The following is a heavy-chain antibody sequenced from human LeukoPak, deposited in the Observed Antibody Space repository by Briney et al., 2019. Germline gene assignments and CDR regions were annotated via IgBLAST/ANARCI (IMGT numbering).Heavy chain of an antibody. J-gene: IGHJ3*02. CDR2: IYYSGST. D-gene: IGHD2-15*01. CDR1: GGSISSYY. CDR3: ARHMVVVIADAFDI. Sequence: SETLSLTCTVSGGSISSYYWSWIRQPPGKGLEWIGYIYYSGSTNYNPSLKSRVTISVDTSKNQFSLRLSSVTAADTAVYYCARHMVVVIADAFDIWGQGTMVTVSS. V-gene: IGHV4-59*08.